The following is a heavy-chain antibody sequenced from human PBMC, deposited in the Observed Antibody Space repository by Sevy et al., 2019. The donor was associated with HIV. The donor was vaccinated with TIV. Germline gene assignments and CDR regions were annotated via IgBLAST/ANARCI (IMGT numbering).Heavy chain of an antibody. Sequence: GGSLRLSCAASGFTFSTYGMHWVRQAPGKGLEWVAVMWFDGSNTYYADSVKGRFTISRDIAKNTLHLQMNSLRAEETADYYCARDLEFYDYGDYGPAFMPDYWGQGTLVTVSS. CDR1: GFTFSTYG. CDR2: MWFDGSNT. J-gene: IGHJ4*02. CDR3: ARDLEFYDYGDYGPAFMPDY. D-gene: IGHD4-17*01. V-gene: IGHV3-33*01.